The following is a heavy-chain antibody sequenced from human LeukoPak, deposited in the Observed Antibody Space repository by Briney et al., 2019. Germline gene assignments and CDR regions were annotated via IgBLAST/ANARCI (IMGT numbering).Heavy chain of an antibody. J-gene: IGHJ4*02. D-gene: IGHD3-22*01. CDR2: IYYSGST. CDR1: GGSISSGGSY. Sequence: PSETLSLTCTVSGGSISSGGSYWSWIRQHPGKGLEWIGYIYYSGSTYYTPSLKSRVTISVDTSKNQFSLKLSSVTAADTAVYYCARVSRHYYDSSGQYYFDYRGQGTLVTVSS. CDR3: ARVSRHYYDSSGQYYFDY. V-gene: IGHV4-31*03.